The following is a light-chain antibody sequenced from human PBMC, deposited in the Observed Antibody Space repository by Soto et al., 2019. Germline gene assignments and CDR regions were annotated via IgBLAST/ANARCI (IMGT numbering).Light chain of an antibody. Sequence: EIVLTQSPASLSVSPGERATLSCRASQSVRSKVAWYQHKPGQAPSLVIYGASSRATGIPDRFSGSGSGTDFTLTISRLEPEDFAVYYCQQYGSSPITFGQGTRLEI. CDR2: GAS. CDR3: QQYGSSPIT. J-gene: IGKJ5*01. CDR1: QSVRSK. V-gene: IGKV3-20*01.